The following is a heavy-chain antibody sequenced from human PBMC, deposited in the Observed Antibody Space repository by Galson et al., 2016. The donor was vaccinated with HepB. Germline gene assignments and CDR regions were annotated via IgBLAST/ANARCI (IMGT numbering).Heavy chain of an antibody. CDR1: GYIFSSYG. CDR3: ARIPTGYSSSWAIDY. V-gene: IGHV1-18*01. CDR2: ISAYNGDT. J-gene: IGHJ4*02. Sequence: SVKVSCKAAGYIFSSYGINWVRQAPGQGLEWMGWISAYNGDTNYAQKLQGRVTMTTDTSTSTAYMELRGLRSDDTAVYYCARIPTGYSSSWAIDYWGQGTLVTVSS. D-gene: IGHD6-13*01.